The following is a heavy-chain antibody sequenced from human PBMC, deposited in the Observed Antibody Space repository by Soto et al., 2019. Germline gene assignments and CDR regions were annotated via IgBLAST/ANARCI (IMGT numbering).Heavy chain of an antibody. CDR2: IYYSGST. J-gene: IGHJ6*02. CDR1: GGSISSGDFS. V-gene: IGHV4-61*08. Sequence: SETLSLTCAVSGGSISSGDFSWNWIRQPPGKGLEWIGYIYYSGSTNYNPSLKSRVTISVDTSKNQFSLKLSSVTAADTAVYYCASSNIAAAGFYYYGMDVWGRGTTVTVSS. CDR3: ASSNIAAAGFYYYGMDV. D-gene: IGHD6-13*01.